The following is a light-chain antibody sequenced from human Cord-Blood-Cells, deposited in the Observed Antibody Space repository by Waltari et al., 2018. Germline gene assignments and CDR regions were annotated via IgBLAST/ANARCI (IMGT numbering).Light chain of an antibody. CDR1: QSVSSN. CDR3: QQYNNWPPGT. Sequence: EIVMTQSPATLSVSPGERDTLSCRASQSVSSNLAWYQQKPGQAPRRLIYGASTRATGIPARFSGSGSWTEFTLTISSLQSEDFAVYYCQQYNNWPPGTFGQGTKVEIK. J-gene: IGKJ1*01. V-gene: IGKV3-15*01. CDR2: GAS.